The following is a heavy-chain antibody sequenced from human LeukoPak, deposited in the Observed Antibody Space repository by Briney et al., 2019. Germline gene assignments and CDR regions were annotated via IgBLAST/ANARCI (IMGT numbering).Heavy chain of an antibody. V-gene: IGHV4-61*02. J-gene: IGHJ4*02. CDR1: GGSISSGSYY. CDR3: ARDRGTYGSGSYYTDY. Sequence: SETLSLTCTVSGGSISSGSYYWSWIRQPAGKGLEWIGRIYTSGSTNYNPSLKSRVTISVDTSKNQFSLKLSSVTAADTAVYYCARDRGTYGSGSYYTDYWGLGTLVTVSS. CDR2: IYTSGST. D-gene: IGHD3-10*01.